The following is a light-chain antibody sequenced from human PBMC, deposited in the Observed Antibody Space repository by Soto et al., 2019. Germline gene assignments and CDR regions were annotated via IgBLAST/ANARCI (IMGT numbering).Light chain of an antibody. Sequence: DIQMTQSPSSLSASIGDTITISCRASQNIERYLNWYQKKEGRDPQLLMFAAANLESGVPSRFRGSGTGTDFTLTISSLQPEDVATYYCQQTHSTIHSFGQGTKVDIK. V-gene: IGKV1-39*01. CDR3: QQTHSTIHS. J-gene: IGKJ2*01. CDR2: AAA. CDR1: QNIERY.